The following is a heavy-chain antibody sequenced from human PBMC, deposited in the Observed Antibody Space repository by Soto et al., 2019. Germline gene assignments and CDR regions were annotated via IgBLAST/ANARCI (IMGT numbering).Heavy chain of an antibody. Sequence: QVQLAESGGGVVQPGRSLRLSCAASGFTFNTYGMHWVRQAPGKGLEWVALISYDGSEKYFADSVKGRFTISRGSSRYTLYLQMNDLRPEDTAVYYCAKDRSPGCGGDCHFDCWGQGTLVTLSS. D-gene: IGHD2-21*02. CDR3: AKDRSPGCGGDCHFDC. CDR2: ISYDGSEK. V-gene: IGHV3-30*18. CDR1: GFTFNTYG. J-gene: IGHJ4*02.